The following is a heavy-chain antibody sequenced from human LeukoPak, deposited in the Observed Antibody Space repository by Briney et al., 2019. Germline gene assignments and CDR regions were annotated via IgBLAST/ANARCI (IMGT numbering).Heavy chain of an antibody. CDR3: ARTPRYNWNYRRFYFDY. CDR1: GYTFTSYA. D-gene: IGHD1-7*01. V-gene: IGHV7-4-1*02. J-gene: IGHJ4*02. CDR2: INTNTGNP. Sequence: ASVTVSCKASGYTFTSYAMNWVRQAPGQGLEWMGWINTNTGNPTYAQGFTGRFVFSMDTSVSTAYLQISSLKAEDTAVYYCARTPRYNWNYRRFYFDYWGQGTLVTVSS.